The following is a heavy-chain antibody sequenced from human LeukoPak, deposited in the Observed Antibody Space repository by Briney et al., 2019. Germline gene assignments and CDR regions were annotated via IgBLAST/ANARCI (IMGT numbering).Heavy chain of an antibody. J-gene: IGHJ3*02. D-gene: IGHD3-22*01. CDR3: AKEPEVVVIFDAFDI. CDR1: GFTFSSYG. V-gene: IGHV3-30*18. CDR2: ISYDGSNK. Sequence: GGSLRLSCAASGFTFSSYGMHWVRQAPGKGLEWVAVISYDGSNKYYADSVKGRFTISRDNSKNTLYLQMNSLRAEDTAVYYCAKEPEVVVIFDAFDIWGQGTMVTVSS.